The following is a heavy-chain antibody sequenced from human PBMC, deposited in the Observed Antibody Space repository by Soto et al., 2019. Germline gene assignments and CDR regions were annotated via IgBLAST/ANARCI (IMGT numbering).Heavy chain of an antibody. CDR3: ARDLPTGPTVAPYYYGMAV. Sequence: SETLSLTCTVSGGSVSSGSYYWSWIRQPPGKGLEWIGYIYYSGSTNYNPSLKSRVTISVDTSKNQFSLKLSSVTAADTAVYYCARDLPTGPTVAPYYYGMAVWGQGTTVTVSS. V-gene: IGHV4-61*01. D-gene: IGHD4-17*01. CDR1: GGSVSSGSYY. J-gene: IGHJ6*02. CDR2: IYYSGST.